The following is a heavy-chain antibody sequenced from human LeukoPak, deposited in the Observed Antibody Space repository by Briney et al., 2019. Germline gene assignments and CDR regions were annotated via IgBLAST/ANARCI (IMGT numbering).Heavy chain of an antibody. D-gene: IGHD3-3*01. CDR3: ARLREIPVFGVVTKSTSYFDY. J-gene: IGHJ4*02. Sequence: GSLRLSCAASGFTFTNYWMSWVRQAPGKGLELVANIKQDRSEKYYVDSVKGRSTISRDNAKNSLYLQMNSLRAEDTAVYYCARLREIPVFGVVTKSTSYFDYWGQGTLVTVSS. CDR2: IKQDRSEK. CDR1: GFTFTNYW. V-gene: IGHV3-7*01.